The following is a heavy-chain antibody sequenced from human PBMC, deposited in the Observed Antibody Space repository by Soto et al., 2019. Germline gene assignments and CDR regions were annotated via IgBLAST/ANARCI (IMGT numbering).Heavy chain of an antibody. D-gene: IGHD3-22*01. CDR2: ISYDGSNK. CDR1: GFTFSSYG. V-gene: IGHV3-30*18. CDR3: GKVSTYYYDSTFDY. J-gene: IGHJ4*02. Sequence: GGSLRLSCGASGFTFSSYGMHWVRQAPGKGLEWVAVISYDGSNKYYADSVKGRFTISRDNSKNTLYLQMNSLRAEDTAVYYCGKVSTYYYDSTFDYWGQGTLVTVSS.